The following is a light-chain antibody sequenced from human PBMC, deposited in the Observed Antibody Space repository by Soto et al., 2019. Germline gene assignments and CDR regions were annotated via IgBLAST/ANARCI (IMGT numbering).Light chain of an antibody. J-gene: IGKJ1*01. Sequence: DIVMTQSPESLAVSLGERATINCKSSQSVLYSSNNENYLAWYQQKPGQPPKLLIYWASTRESGVPDRFSGSGSGTDFTLTISSLQAEDVAVYYCQQHYSTPETFGQGTKVDIK. CDR2: WAS. CDR3: QQHYSTPET. V-gene: IGKV4-1*01. CDR1: QSVLYSSNNENY.